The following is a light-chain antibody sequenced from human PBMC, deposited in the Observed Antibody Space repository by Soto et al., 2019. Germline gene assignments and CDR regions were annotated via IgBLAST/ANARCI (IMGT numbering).Light chain of an antibody. J-gene: IGKJ5*01. Sequence: DIQFTQSPSFLSASVGDRVTLTFRASQGISSYLAWYQQKPGKAPKLLIYAASTLQSGVPSRFSGSGSGTEFTLTISSLQPEDFATYYCQQLNSYPTFGQGTRLEIK. CDR1: QGISSY. V-gene: IGKV1-9*01. CDR3: QQLNSYPT. CDR2: AAS.